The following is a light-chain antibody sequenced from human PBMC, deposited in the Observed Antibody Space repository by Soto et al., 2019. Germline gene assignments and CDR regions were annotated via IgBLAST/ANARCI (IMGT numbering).Light chain of an antibody. J-gene: IGKJ4*01. V-gene: IGKV2-28*01. Sequence: DIVMTQSPLSLPVTPGEPASISCRSSQSLLHSNGYNYLDWYLQKPGQSPQLLIYLGSNRASGVXDXFSGSGSGTDFTLKISRVEAEDVGVYYCMQALQTPLTFGGGTKVEI. CDR1: QSLLHSNGYNY. CDR3: MQALQTPLT. CDR2: LGS.